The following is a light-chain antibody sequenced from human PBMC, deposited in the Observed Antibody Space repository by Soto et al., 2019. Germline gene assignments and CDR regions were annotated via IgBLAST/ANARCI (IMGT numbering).Light chain of an antibody. CDR1: ISHIGNNY. J-gene: IGLJ1*01. CDR2: RND. CDR3: AAWDDTVRSYV. V-gene: IGLV1-47*01. Sequence: QSVLTQPPSVSGTPGQRVTLSCSGSISHIGNNYVYWFQQLPGTAPKVLSNRNDQRPSGVPDRFSGSKSGTSASLAISGLRSEDEAEYYCAAWDDTVRSYVFGTGTKVTVL.